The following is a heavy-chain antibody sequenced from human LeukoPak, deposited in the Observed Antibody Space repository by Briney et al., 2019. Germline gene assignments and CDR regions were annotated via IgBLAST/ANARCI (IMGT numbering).Heavy chain of an antibody. V-gene: IGHV1-8*01. J-gene: IGHJ4*02. CDR1: GYTFTSYD. D-gene: IGHD2-8*01. Sequence: ASVKVSCKASGYTFTSYDINWVRQATGQGLEWMGWMNPNSGNTGYAQKFQGRVTMTRNTSISTAYMELSSPRSEDTAVYYCARAPRAISCSDYWGQGTLVTVSS. CDR3: ARAPRAISCSDY. CDR2: MNPNSGNT.